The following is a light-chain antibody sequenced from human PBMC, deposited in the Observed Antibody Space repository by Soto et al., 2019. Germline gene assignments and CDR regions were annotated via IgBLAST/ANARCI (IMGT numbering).Light chain of an antibody. CDR2: NVN. CDR3: SSYTSISTFV. J-gene: IGLJ1*01. Sequence: QSALTQPASVSGSPEQSITMSCTGTSSDVGGYNYVSRYQQHPGKAPKLMIYNVNNRPSGVSNRFSGSKSGNTASLTISGLQTEDEADYYCSSYTSISTFVFGSGTKVTVL. CDR1: SSDVGGYNY. V-gene: IGLV2-14*03.